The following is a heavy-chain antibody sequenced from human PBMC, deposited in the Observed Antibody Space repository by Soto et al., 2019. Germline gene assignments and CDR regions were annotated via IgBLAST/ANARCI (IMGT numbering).Heavy chain of an antibody. Sequence: ASVKVSCKASGGTFSSYAISWVRQAPGQGLEWMGGIIPIFGTANYAQKFQGRVTITADESTSTAYMELSSLRSEDTAVYYCAREQKVGHAVHHHDYYYYGMDVWGQGTTVTVSS. CDR1: GGTFSSYA. CDR2: IIPIFGTA. J-gene: IGHJ6*02. CDR3: AREQKVGHAVHHHDYYYYGMDV. D-gene: IGHD2-8*02. V-gene: IGHV1-69*13.